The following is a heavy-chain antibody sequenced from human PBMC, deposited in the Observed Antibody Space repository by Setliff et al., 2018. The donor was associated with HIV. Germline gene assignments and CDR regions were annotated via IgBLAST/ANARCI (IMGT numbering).Heavy chain of an antibody. CDR3: ASAGEWLPLDY. Sequence: GESPKISCKALDYTFTSNWISWVRQMPGKGLEWMGRIDPVDSSANYSPSFQGHVTISADKSISTAYLQWSSLKASDTAMYYCASAGEWLPLDYWGQGALVTVSS. CDR2: IDPVDSSA. CDR1: DYTFTSNW. D-gene: IGHD5-12*01. J-gene: IGHJ4*02. V-gene: IGHV5-10-1*01.